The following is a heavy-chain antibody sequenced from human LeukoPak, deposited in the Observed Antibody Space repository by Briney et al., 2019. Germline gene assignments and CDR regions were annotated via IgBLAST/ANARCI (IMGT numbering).Heavy chain of an antibody. Sequence: GGSLRLSCAASGFTFSSYSMNWVRQAPGKGLEWVSSISSGTYIYYGDSLKGRFTISRDNAKNSLYPQMNSLRAEDTAVYYCARRVASANDAFDIWGQGTMVTVSS. CDR2: ISSGTYI. V-gene: IGHV3-21*01. D-gene: IGHD6-13*01. CDR3: ARRVASANDAFDI. J-gene: IGHJ3*02. CDR1: GFTFSSYS.